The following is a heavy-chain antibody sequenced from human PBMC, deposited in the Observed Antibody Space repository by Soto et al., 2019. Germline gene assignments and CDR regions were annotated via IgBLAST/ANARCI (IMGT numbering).Heavy chain of an antibody. CDR3: ARDRYYGSGTYYNFYSGMDV. D-gene: IGHD3-10*01. V-gene: IGHV4-30-4*01. CDR1: GGSINSGDYY. J-gene: IGHJ6*02. Sequence: LSLTCTVSGGSINSGDYYWTWVRQPPGKGLEWIGNIFHSGSTYYTPSLQSRVTISLDTSKNHFSLKLSSVTPADTVVYYCARDRYYGSGTYYNFYSGMDVWGQGTTVTVSS. CDR2: IFHSGST.